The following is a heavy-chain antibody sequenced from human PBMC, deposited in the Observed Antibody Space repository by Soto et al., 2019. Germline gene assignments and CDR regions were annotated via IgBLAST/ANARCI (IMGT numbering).Heavy chain of an antibody. CDR2: IYHSGST. D-gene: IGHD3-10*01. J-gene: IGHJ6*02. CDR3: ARVGGYGMDV. V-gene: IGHV4-38-2*01. Sequence: PSETLSLTCAVSGYSISSGYYWGWIRQPPGKGLEWIGSIYHSGSTYYNPSLKSRVTISVDTSKNQFSLKLSSVTAADTAVYYCARVGGYGMDVWGQGTTVTFSS. CDR1: GYSISSGYY.